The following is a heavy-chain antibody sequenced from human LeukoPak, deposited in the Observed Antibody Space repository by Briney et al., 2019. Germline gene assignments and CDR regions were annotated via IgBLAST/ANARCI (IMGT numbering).Heavy chain of an antibody. CDR1: GFTFSSHA. CDR3: AKDSYGSGSYYNVDYIDY. V-gene: IGHV3-23*01. CDR2: ISGSGGST. J-gene: IGHJ4*02. Sequence: TGGSLRLSCAASGFTFSSHAMSWVRQAPGKGLEWVSAISGSGGSTYYADSVKGRFTISRDNYKNTLYLQMNSLRAEDTAVYYCAKDSYGSGSYYNVDYIDYWGQGTLVTVSS. D-gene: IGHD3-10*01.